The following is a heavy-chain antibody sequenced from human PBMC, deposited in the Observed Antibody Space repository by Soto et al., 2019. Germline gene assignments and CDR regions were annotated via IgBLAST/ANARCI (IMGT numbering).Heavy chain of an antibody. D-gene: IGHD2-21*01. CDR3: AKDSVRISYSAL. Sequence: GGSLRLSCATSGFTFSTSSMSWVRQPPGKGLEWVSVISNTGRTTYYADSVNGRFTISRDNSKNTLYLHLNSLRAEDTAVYYCAKDSVRISYSALWGQGTLVTVSS. J-gene: IGHJ4*02. CDR1: GFTFSTSS. V-gene: IGHV3-23*01. CDR2: ISNTGRTT.